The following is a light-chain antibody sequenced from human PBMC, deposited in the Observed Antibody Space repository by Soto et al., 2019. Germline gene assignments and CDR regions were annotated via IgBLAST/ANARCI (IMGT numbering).Light chain of an antibody. V-gene: IGKV1-9*01. CDR1: QGISSY. Sequence: IQLTQSPSSLSASVGDRVTITCRASQGISSYLAWYQQKPGKAPKLLIYAASTLQSGVPSRFSGSGSGTDFTLTISSLQPDDFATYYCQQYNSYSPETFGQGTKVDIK. CDR3: QQYNSYSPET. J-gene: IGKJ1*01. CDR2: AAS.